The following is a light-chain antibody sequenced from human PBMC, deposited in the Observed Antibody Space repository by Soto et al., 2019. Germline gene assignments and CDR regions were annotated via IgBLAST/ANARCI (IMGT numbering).Light chain of an antibody. CDR2: DTS. V-gene: IGLV7-46*01. CDR1: TGAVTSGHY. J-gene: IGLJ1*01. CDR3: LRSYSGAPL. Sequence: QAVVTQEPSLTVSPGGTVTLTCGSSTGAVTSGHYPYWFQQKPGQAPRTLIYDTSNKHSWTPARFSGSLLGGKAALTLSGAQPEDEAEYYCLRSYSGAPLFATGTKVTVL.